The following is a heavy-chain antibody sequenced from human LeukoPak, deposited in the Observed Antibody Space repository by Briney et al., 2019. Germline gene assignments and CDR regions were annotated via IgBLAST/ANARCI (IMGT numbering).Heavy chain of an antibody. CDR1: GYTFTSYG. J-gene: IGHJ4*02. Sequence: ASVKVSCKASGYTFTSYGISWMRQAPGQGLEWMGWISAYNGNTNYAQKLQGRVTMTTDTSTSTAYMELRSLRSDDTAVYYCAEEGYDSSGYYYADWGQGTLVTVSS. CDR2: ISAYNGNT. V-gene: IGHV1-18*01. D-gene: IGHD3-22*01. CDR3: AEEGYDSSGYYYAD.